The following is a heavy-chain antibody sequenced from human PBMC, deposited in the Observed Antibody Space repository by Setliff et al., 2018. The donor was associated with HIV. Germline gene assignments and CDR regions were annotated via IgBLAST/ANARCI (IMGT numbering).Heavy chain of an antibody. V-gene: IGHV4-61*02. D-gene: IGHD6-13*01. J-gene: IGHJ6*03. CDR3: ARGTTGYSTIWYRNGLTYYYYMDV. CDR2: IYTSGST. Sequence: SETLSLTCTVSGGSISSGTYYWSWIRQPAGKGLEWIGRIYTSGSTSYNPSLKSRVTMSVDTSKNQFALRLNSVTAADTAVFYCARGTTGYSTIWYRNGLTYYYYMDVWGKGTEVTV. CDR1: GGSISSGTYY.